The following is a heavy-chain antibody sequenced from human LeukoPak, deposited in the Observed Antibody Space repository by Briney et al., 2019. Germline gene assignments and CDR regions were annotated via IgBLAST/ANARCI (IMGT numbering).Heavy chain of an antibody. CDR1: GFXFSSYS. V-gene: IGHV3-21*01. CDR2: ISSSSSYI. CDR3: ARVAYGSGSYQDY. J-gene: IGHJ4*02. D-gene: IGHD3-10*01. Sequence: PGGSLRLSCAASGFXFSSYSINWVRQAPGKGQEWVSPISSSSSYIYYADSVKGRFTISRDNAKNSLYLQMNSLRAEDTAVYYCARVAYGSGSYQDYWGQGTLVTVSS.